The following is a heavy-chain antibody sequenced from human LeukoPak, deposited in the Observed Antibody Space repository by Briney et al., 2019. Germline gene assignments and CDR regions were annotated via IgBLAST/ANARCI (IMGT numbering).Heavy chain of an antibody. J-gene: IGHJ3*01. CDR1: GFPFRSYS. CDR3: ARDGGSSAS. V-gene: IGHV3-21*01. CDR2: ISSSSSYI. D-gene: IGHD2-2*01. Sequence: GGSVSLSCAASGFPFRSYSMLGVRQPPAKGLEWVSSISSSSSYIYYADSVKGRFTISRDNAKNSLYLQMNSLRAEDTAVYYCARDGGSSASWGQGTMVTVSS.